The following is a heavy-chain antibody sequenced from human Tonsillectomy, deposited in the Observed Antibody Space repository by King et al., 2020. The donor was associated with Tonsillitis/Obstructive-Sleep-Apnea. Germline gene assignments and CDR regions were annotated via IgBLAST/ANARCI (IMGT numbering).Heavy chain of an antibody. CDR2: ISSSSSTI. CDR1: GFTFSSYS. J-gene: IGHJ4*02. V-gene: IGHV3-48*02. Sequence: VQLVESGGGLVQPGGSLRLSCAASGFTFSSYSMNWVRQAPGKGLEWVSYISSSSSTIYYADSVKGRFTISRDNAKNSLYLQMNSLRDEDTAVYYCARGASSNYTPLRDYWGQGTLVTVSS. D-gene: IGHD4-11*01. CDR3: ARGASSNYTPLRDY.